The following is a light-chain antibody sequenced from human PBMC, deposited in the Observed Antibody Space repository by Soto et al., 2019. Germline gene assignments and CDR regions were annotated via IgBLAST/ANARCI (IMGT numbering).Light chain of an antibody. CDR3: QQRSTWLT. J-gene: IGKJ4*01. V-gene: IGKV3-11*01. CDR1: RSVSSY. Sequence: DIVLTQSPATLSLSPGDRATLSCRASRSVSSYLAWYQQKPGQAPRLLIYDASNRATGIPARFSGSGSGTDFTLTISSLEAEDFALYYCQQRSTWLTFGGGTKVEIK. CDR2: DAS.